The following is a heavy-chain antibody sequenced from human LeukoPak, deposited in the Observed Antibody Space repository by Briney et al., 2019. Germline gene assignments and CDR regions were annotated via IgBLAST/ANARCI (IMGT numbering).Heavy chain of an antibody. CDR3: AKDARRSSGRYFFDH. CDR1: GFSFSNLA. D-gene: IGHD6-19*01. V-gene: IGHV3-23*01. J-gene: IGHJ4*02. Sequence: GGSLRLSCVASGFSFSNLAMGWVRQAPGKGLEWVSVISDSGGTTYYADSVKGRFTISRDNSRNTLYLRMNSLRVEDTAVYYCAKDARRSSGRYFFDHWGQGTLVTVSS. CDR2: ISDSGGTT.